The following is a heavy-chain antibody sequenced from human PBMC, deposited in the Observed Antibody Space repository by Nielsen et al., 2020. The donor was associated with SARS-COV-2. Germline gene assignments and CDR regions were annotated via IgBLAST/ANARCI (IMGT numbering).Heavy chain of an antibody. V-gene: IGHV3-23*03. D-gene: IGHD6-13*01. Sequence: GGSLRLSCAASGFTFSNYAMSWVRQAPGKGLEWVAIIYSGDSSRFYADSVKGRFTISRDNAKNSLYLQMNSLRGEDTAMYYCARLGGAGDFDFWGQGTLVTVSS. CDR1: GFTFSNYA. J-gene: IGHJ4*02. CDR2: IYSGDSSR. CDR3: ARLGGAGDFDF.